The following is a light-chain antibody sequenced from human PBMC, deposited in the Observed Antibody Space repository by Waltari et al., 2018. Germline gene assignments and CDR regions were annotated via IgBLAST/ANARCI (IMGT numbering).Light chain of an antibody. CDR2: KSN. CDR1: SSNIGSNY. V-gene: IGLV1-47*01. CDR3: SAWDDSLSALV. Sequence: QSVLIQPPSASGPPGQRVTISCSGSSSNIGSNYVYWYQQPPGTAPKLLIYKSNERPSGVPDRLSGSKSGTSASLAISGLRSEDEADYYCSAWDDSLSALVFGTGTKVTVL. J-gene: IGLJ1*01.